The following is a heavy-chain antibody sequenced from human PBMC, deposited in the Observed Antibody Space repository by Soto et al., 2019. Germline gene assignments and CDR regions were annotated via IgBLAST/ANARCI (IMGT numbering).Heavy chain of an antibody. CDR2: INPHSGDT. Sequence: ASVKVSCKASGYTFIDYYIHWVRQAPGQGLEWMGCINPHSGDTNSPPKFQARVTMTRDTSNSTAYMELKRLYSNDTAVYHCARSGYPGSYHPPAFWGQGTPVTVSS. J-gene: IGHJ4*02. CDR1: GYTFIDYY. CDR3: ARSGYPGSYHPPAF. V-gene: IGHV1-2*02. D-gene: IGHD1-26*01.